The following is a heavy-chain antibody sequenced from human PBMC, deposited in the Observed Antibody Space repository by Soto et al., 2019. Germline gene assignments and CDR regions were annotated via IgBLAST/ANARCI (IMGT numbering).Heavy chain of an antibody. CDR3: AHRMQQRVHKGGYFDY. CDR2: IYWDDDK. J-gene: IGHJ4*02. Sequence: QITLKESGPTLVKPTQTLTLTCTFSGFSLSTSGVGVGWIRQPPGKALEWLALIYWDDDKRYSPSLKSRLTITKDTSKHQVVLTMTDMDPVDTATYYCAHRMQQRVHKGGYFDYWGQGALVTVSS. CDR1: GFSLSTSGVG. V-gene: IGHV2-5*02. D-gene: IGHD6-13*01.